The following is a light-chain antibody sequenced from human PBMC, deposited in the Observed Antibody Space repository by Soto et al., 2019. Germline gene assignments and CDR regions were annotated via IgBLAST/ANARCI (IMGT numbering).Light chain of an antibody. CDR3: SSYAGSNNFV. CDR1: SSDVGGYDY. Sequence: SVLTQPPSASGSPGQSVTISCTGTSSDVGGYDYVSWYQQHPGKAPKLMIYEVTKLPSGVPDRFSGSKSGNTASLTVSGLQAEDEADYYCSSYAGSNNFVFGTGTKVTVL. J-gene: IGLJ1*01. CDR2: EVT. V-gene: IGLV2-8*01.